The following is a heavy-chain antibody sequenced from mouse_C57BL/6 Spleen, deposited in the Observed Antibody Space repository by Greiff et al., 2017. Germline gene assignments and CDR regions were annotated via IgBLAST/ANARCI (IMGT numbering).Heavy chain of an antibody. CDR3: ARWLLIDYAMDY. D-gene: IGHD2-3*01. CDR2: IAPSDSYT. CDR1: GYTITSYW. V-gene: IGHV1-50*01. Sequence: QVQLQQPGAELVKPGASVKLSCKASGYTITSYWMQWVKQRPGQGLEWIGEIAPSDSYTNYNQKFKGKATLTVDTSSSTAYMQLSSLTSEDSAVYYCARWLLIDYAMDYWGQGTSVTVSS. J-gene: IGHJ4*01.